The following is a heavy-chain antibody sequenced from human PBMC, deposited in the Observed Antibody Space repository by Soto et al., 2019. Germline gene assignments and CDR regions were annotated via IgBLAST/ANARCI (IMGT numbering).Heavy chain of an antibody. CDR3: ARRERAAGTDWWFDP. V-gene: IGHV4-39*01. Sequence: QLQLQESGPGLVKPSETLSLTCTVSGGSISSSSFHRGWIRQPPGKGLEWIGSIYYSGSTYYSPSLKRRVPISVDTSKNQSSLKLSAVAAADTAVYYCARRERAAGTDWWFDPWGQGTLVTVSS. CDR2: IYYSGST. CDR1: GGSISSSSFH. D-gene: IGHD6-13*01. J-gene: IGHJ5*02.